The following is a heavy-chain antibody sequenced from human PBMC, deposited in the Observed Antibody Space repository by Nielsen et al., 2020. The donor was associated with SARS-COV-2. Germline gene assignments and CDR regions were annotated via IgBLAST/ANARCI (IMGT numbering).Heavy chain of an antibody. J-gene: IGHJ4*02. D-gene: IGHD3-22*01. CDR3: ARDSWDSLRYFVH. Sequence: GGSLRLSCVASGFTFSPYAIHWVRQAPGKGLEWVAIISYDGSNKYYADSVKGRFTISRDDSKNTLYLQMNSLRPEDTAVYYCARDSWDSLRYFVHWGQGAQVTVSS. CDR2: ISYDGSNK. CDR1: GFTFSPYA. V-gene: IGHV3-30*04.